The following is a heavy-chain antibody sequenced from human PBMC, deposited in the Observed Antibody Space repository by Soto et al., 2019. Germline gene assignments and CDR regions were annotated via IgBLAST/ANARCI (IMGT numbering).Heavy chain of an antibody. CDR3: AREIMSYAAY. D-gene: IGHD2-8*01. V-gene: IGHV3-48*01. Sequence: EVQLVESGGGLVQPGGSLRLSCAASGFTFSSYSMNWVRQAPGKGLEWVSYISSSSSTIYYADSVKGRFTISRDNAKHSRFLQMNSLRAEDTAVYYCAREIMSYAAYWGQGTLVTVSS. CDR2: ISSSSSTI. CDR1: GFTFSSYS. J-gene: IGHJ4*02.